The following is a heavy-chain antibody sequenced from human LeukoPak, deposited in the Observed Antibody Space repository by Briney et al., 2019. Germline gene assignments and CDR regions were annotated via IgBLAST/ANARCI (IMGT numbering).Heavy chain of an antibody. J-gene: IGHJ4*02. CDR1: GVSFSDSY. V-gene: IGHV4-34*01. CDR2: INHSGST. CDR3: ARGGYTYGYGY. Sequence: PSETLSLTCAVYGVSFSDSYWSWIRQPPGKGLEWIGEINHSGSTNFNPSLKSRVTISVDTSKNQFSLKLSSVTAADTAVYYCARGGYTYGYGYWGQGTLVTVSS. D-gene: IGHD5-18*01.